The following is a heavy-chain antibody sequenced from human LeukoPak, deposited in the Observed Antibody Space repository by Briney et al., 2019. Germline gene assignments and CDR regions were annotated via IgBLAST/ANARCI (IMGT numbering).Heavy chain of an antibody. D-gene: IGHD3-10*01. CDR3: ATLKGWYGEGCFDC. CDR1: GVTVSSIY. V-gene: IGHV3-53*01. Sequence: PGGSLRLSCAASGVTVSSIYMGWVRQAPGKGLDWGSVIYPDGRTYYTESVKGRFTISRDSSENSLFLQMNSLRAEDTAVYYCATLKGWYGEGCFDCWGQGTLVTVSS. J-gene: IGHJ4*02. CDR2: IYPDGRT.